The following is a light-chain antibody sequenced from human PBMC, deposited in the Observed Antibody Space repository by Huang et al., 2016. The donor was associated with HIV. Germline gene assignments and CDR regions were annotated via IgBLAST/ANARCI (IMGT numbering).Light chain of an antibody. CDR3: QQYYRWLLYT. J-gene: IGKJ3*01. CDR1: QNVGNN. V-gene: IGKV3-15*01. Sequence: EILMTQSPATLSVSPGERATLSCRASQNVGNNVAWDQHKPGQAPRLLIYAAATRAACIPARFSGSGSGAGFTLTISSLQSEDFALYYCQQYYRWLLYTFGPGTKVDVK. CDR2: AAA.